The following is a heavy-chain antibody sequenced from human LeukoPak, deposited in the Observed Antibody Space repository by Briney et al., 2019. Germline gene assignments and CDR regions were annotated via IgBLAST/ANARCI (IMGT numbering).Heavy chain of an antibody. D-gene: IGHD2-2*01. J-gene: IGHJ6*03. CDR1: GGSISIGGSY. CDR2: IYYSGST. CDR3: ARELIVPDGGGYYYYYMDV. V-gene: IGHV4-31*11. Sequence: SQTLSLTCAVSGGSISIGGSYWSWIRQHPGKGLEWIGYIYYSGSTYYNPSLKSRVTISLDTSKNQFPLNLSSVTAADMAVYYCARELIVPDGGGYYYYYMDVWGKGTTVTVSS.